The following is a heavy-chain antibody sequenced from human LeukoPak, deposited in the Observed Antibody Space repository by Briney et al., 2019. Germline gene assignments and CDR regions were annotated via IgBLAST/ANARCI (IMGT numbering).Heavy chain of an antibody. J-gene: IGHJ4*02. CDR3: ARDSSSWYLVVDY. D-gene: IGHD6-13*01. CDR2: ISYDGSNK. Sequence: GRSLRLSCAASGFTFSSYAMHWVRQAPGKGLERVAVISYDGSNKYYADSVKGRFTISRDNSKNTLYLQMNSLRAEDTAVYYCARDSSSWYLVVDYWGQGTRVTVSS. CDR1: GFTFSSYA. V-gene: IGHV3-30-3*01.